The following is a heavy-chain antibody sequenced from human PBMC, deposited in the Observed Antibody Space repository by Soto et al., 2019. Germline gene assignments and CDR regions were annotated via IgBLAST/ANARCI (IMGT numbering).Heavy chain of an antibody. CDR2: VCPGGRT. V-gene: IGHV4-34*02. Sequence: QVRLQQWGAGLVRPSETLSLTCAVYGGSFNNYCWSWIRQPPGKGLEWIGEVCPGGRTNYSPTLKREVEIAVEGSKNQFSLRLTSVTVADTAVYYCARGDYGQYDAYNWFDPWGQGNLVIVAS. CDR1: GGSFNNYC. D-gene: IGHD3-10*01. CDR3: ARGDYGQYDAYNWFDP. J-gene: IGHJ5*02.